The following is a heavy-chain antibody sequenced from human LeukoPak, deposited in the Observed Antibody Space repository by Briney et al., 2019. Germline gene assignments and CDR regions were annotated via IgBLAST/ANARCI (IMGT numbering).Heavy chain of an antibody. V-gene: IGHV3-30*02. CDR1: GFTFSSYG. J-gene: IGHJ4*02. CDR3: AKEPSSIYSSGWYPLDY. CDR2: IRYDGSNK. D-gene: IGHD6-19*01. Sequence: GGSLRLSCAASGFTFSSYGMHWVRQAPGKGLEWVTFIRYDGSNKYYADSVKGRFTISRDNSKNTLYLQMNSLRAEDTAVYYCAKEPSSIYSSGWYPLDYWGQGTLVTVSS.